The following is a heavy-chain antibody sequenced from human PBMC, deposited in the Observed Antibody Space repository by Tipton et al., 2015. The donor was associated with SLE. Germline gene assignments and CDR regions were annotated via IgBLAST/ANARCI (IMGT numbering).Heavy chain of an antibody. CDR3: TRAHVLTPSELDC. CDR1: GGSISSDGYY. D-gene: IGHD3-9*01. V-gene: IGHV4-30-2*01. CDR2: VSHTGNT. J-gene: IGHJ4*02. Sequence: TLSLTCTVSGGSISSDGYYWNWIRQPPGKGLEWIGYVSHTGNTYSNASLNSRISISVDTSENQFSLRLSSVTAADTAVYFCTRAHVLTPSELDCWGQGTLVSVSS.